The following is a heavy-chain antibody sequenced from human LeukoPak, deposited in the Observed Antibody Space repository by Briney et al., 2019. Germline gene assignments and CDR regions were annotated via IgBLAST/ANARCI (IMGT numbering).Heavy chain of an antibody. V-gene: IGHV2-5*01. CDR1: GMSLSATGVA. J-gene: IGHJ4*02. D-gene: IGHD3-10*01. Sequence: GSGPTLVKPTETLTLTCSFSGMSLSATGVAVGWIRQPPGKAPEWLALIYWNGYKRYSPSLKSRLTISKDTSKDQVVLAMSNMDPVDTGTYYCAHSHPAIITAVNRYFDYWGQGTLVTVSS. CDR2: IYWNGYK. CDR3: AHSHPAIITAVNRYFDY.